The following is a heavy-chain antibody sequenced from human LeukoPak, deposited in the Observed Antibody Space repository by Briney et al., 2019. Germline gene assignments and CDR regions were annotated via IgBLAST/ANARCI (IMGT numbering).Heavy chain of an antibody. CDR1: GFTFSSYG. D-gene: IGHD1-1*01. CDR2: ISSSGSTI. CDR3: ARVSVVYNKFDY. V-gene: IGHV3-48*04. J-gene: IGHJ4*02. Sequence: YPGGSLRLSCAASGFTFSSYGMHWVRQAPGKGLEWVSYISSSGSTIYYADSVKGRFTISRDNAKNSLYLQMNGLRAEDTAVYYCARVSVVYNKFDYWGQGTLVTVSS.